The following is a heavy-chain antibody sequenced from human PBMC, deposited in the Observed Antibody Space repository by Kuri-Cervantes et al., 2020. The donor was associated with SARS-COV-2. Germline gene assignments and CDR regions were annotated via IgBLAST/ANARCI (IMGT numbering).Heavy chain of an antibody. CDR3: VRDGDHWNFDY. J-gene: IGHJ4*02. D-gene: IGHD1-1*01. CDR2: IKQDGSEK. CDR1: GFTFGTYW. V-gene: IGHV3-7*01. Sequence: GGSLRLSCAASGFTFGTYWMTWVRQAPGKGLEWVANIKQDGSEKHYVDSVKGRFTISRDSAKNSLYLQMNSLRAEDTAVYYCVRDGDHWNFDYWGQGTLVTVSS.